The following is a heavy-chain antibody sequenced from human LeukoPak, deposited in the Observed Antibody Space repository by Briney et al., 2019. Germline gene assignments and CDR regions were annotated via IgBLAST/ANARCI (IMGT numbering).Heavy chain of an antibody. CDR2: MYSDGSK. V-gene: IGHV3-66*01. J-gene: IGHJ3*02. D-gene: IGHD2-2*01. Sequence: PGGSLRLSCAASGFTVSSNYISSVRQAPGKGLQWVSIMYSDGSKYYADSVKGRFTISRDNSKNTLYLQMDSLSAEDTAVYYCARALAEYCSSTSCYPDAFDIWGQGTMVTVSS. CDR1: GFTVSSNY. CDR3: ARALAEYCSSTSCYPDAFDI.